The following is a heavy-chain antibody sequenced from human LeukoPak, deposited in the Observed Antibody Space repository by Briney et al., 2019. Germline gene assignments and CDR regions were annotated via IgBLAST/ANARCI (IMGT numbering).Heavy chain of an antibody. CDR1: GYTFTSYG. D-gene: IGHD3-16*02. CDR2: ISAYNGNT. V-gene: IGHV1-18*01. Sequence: ASVKVSCKASGYTFTSYGISWVRQAPGQGLEWMGWISAYNGNTNYAQKLQGRVTMTTDTSTSTAYMELRSLRSDDTAVYYCARAMITFGGVIVKPFDYWGQGTLVTVSS. J-gene: IGHJ4*02. CDR3: ARAMITFGGVIVKPFDY.